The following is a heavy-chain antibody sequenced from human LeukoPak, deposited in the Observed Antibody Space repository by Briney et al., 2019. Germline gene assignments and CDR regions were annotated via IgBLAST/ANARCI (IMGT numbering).Heavy chain of an antibody. CDR3: ARMIVVVVAAQPYYFDY. V-gene: IGHV4-39*07. J-gene: IGHJ4*02. CDR1: GGSISSSSYY. Sequence: PSETLSLTCFVSGGSISSSSYYWGWIRQPLGKGLEWIGSIYHSGSTYYNPSLKSRVSISVDTYKNQFSLKLSSVTAADTAVYYCARMIVVVVAAQPYYFDYWGQGTLVTVSS. CDR2: IYHSGST. D-gene: IGHD2-15*01.